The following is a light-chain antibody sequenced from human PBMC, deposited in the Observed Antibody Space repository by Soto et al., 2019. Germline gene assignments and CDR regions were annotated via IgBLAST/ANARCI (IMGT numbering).Light chain of an antibody. Sequence: TQMPPSPASLSASLGYRVPITCRASQTISSWLAWYQQKPGKAPKLLIYKASTLKSGVPSRFSGSGSGTEFTLTISSLQPDDFATYYCQHYNSYSEAFGQGTKVDIK. CDR2: KAS. J-gene: IGKJ1*01. CDR1: QTISSW. CDR3: QHYNSYSEA. V-gene: IGKV1-5*03.